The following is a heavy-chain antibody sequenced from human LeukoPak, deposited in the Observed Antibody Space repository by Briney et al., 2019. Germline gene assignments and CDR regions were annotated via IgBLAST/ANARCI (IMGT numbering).Heavy chain of an antibody. V-gene: IGHV1-69*02. J-gene: IGHJ6*02. CDR3: ARLDCSGGSCYPPYYYYGMDV. D-gene: IGHD2-15*01. CDR1: GYTFTTYY. Sequence: WASVKVSCKASGYTFTTYYIHWVRQAPGQGLAWMGRIIPILGIANYAQKFQGRVTITADKSTSTAYMELGSLRSEDTAVYYCARLDCSGGSCYPPYYYYGMDVWGQGTTVTVSS. CDR2: IIPILGIA.